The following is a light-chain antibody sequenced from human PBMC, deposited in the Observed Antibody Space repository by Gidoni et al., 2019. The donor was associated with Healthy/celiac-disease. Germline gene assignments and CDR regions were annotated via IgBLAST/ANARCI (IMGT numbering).Light chain of an antibody. J-gene: IGKJ4*01. V-gene: IGKV1-39*01. CDR1: QSISSY. CDR3: QQSYSTPLT. Sequence: DIQMTQSPSSLSASVGDRVTITCRASQSISSYLNWYQQKPRKAPKLLIYAASSLQSGVPSRVKGSGSGTDFTLTISSLQPEDFATYYCQQSYSTPLTFGGGTKVEIK. CDR2: AAS.